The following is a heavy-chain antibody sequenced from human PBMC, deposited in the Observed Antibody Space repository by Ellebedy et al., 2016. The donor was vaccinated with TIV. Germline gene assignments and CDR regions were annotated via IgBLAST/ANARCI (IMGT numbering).Heavy chain of an antibody. CDR3: ARDAEL. V-gene: IGHV3-48*02. Sequence: GESLKISCAASGFTFSSYAMHWVRQAPGKGLEWVSYISSSSSTIYYADSVKGRFTISRDNAKNSLYLQMNSLRDEDTAVYYCARDAELWGQGTLVTVSS. J-gene: IGHJ4*02. CDR1: GFTFSSYA. CDR2: ISSSSSTI. D-gene: IGHD3-10*01.